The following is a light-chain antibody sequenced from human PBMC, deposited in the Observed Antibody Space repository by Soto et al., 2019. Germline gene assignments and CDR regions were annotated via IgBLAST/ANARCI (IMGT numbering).Light chain of an antibody. V-gene: IGKV1-5*01. Sequence: IQMTQSPSSLSASVGDSVTITCRASQSISGWLAWYQQKPGKAPKLLIFDVSTLESGVPSRFSGSGSGTEFTLTISSLQSEDFAVYYCQQYNNWWTFGQGTKVDI. J-gene: IGKJ1*01. CDR3: QQYNNWWT. CDR1: QSISGW. CDR2: DVS.